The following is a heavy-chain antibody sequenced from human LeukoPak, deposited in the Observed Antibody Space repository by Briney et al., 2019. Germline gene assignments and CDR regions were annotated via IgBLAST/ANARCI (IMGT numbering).Heavy chain of an antibody. V-gene: IGHV4-30-2*01. CDR3: ARSLIVPYYFDY. D-gene: IGHD3-22*01. Sequence: SQTLSLTCAVSGGSISSGGYSWSWIRQPPGKGLEWIGYIYHSGSTYYNPSLKSRVTISVDRSKNQFSPKLSSVTAADTAVYYCARSLIVPYYFDYWGQGTLVTVSS. J-gene: IGHJ4*02. CDR1: GGSISSGGYS. CDR2: IYHSGST.